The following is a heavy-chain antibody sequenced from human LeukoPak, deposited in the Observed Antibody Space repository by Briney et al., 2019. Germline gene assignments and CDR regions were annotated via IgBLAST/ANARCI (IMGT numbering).Heavy chain of an antibody. Sequence: GGSLRLSCAASGFTFSSYAMHWVRQAPGKGLEWVAVISYDGSNKYYADSVKGRFTISRDNSKNTLYLQMNSLRVEDTAVYYCAKDGGPSSSGSQFFNYWGQGALVTVSS. CDR1: GFTFSSYA. V-gene: IGHV3-30-3*01. D-gene: IGHD1-26*01. J-gene: IGHJ4*02. CDR3: AKDGGPSSSGSQFFNY. CDR2: ISYDGSNK.